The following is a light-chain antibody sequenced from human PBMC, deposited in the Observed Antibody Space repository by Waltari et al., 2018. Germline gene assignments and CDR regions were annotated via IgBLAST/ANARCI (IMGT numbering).Light chain of an antibody. CDR3: HQTYTSPQT. V-gene: IGKV1-39*01. CDR1: ESIDIY. J-gene: IGKJ2*01. Sequence: DTQLTQSPSSLPASVGDRATLSCRSSESIDIYLNWYQQKAGKAPELLILSATTLQTGVPSRFTGSGSGTNFSLTISNLQPEDFAIYHCHQTYTSPQTFGQGTQVE. CDR2: SAT.